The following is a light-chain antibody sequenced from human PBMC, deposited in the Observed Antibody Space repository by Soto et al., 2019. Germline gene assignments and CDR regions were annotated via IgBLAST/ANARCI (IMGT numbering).Light chain of an antibody. V-gene: IGKV3-20*01. J-gene: IGKJ4*01. Sequence: WPQCPATLSVSRGAGAILSCRGTQSGSGNYLAWYQQKPGQAPRLIIYGASSGATGIPDRFRGSGSGTDFTLTINRLEPEDFAPYYCQQYGDSPLTFGGGTKVDIK. CDR3: QQYGDSPLT. CDR1: QSGSGNY. CDR2: GAS.